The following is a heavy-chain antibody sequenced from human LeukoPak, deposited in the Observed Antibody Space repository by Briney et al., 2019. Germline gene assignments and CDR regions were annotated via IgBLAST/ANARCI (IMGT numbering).Heavy chain of an antibody. D-gene: IGHD2-2*01. J-gene: IGHJ4*02. CDR1: GFTVSNNY. Sequence: GGSLRLSCAASGFTVSNNYMSWVRQGPGKGLEWVSFIYNTGDTHYADSVRGRFTISRDNSKNTLFLQMNSLRVEDTALYYCARWYCSTNSCYYDYWGQGTLVTVSS. CDR3: ARWYCSTNSCYYDY. V-gene: IGHV3-53*01. CDR2: IYNTGDT.